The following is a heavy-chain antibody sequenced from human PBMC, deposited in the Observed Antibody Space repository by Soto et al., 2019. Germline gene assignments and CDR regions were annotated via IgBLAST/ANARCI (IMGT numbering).Heavy chain of an antibody. J-gene: IGHJ6*03. V-gene: IGHV3-73*01. CDR1: GVTFSGSA. CDR3: TRPIVVVPAAMISYYYYMDV. Sequence: GGSLRLSCAASGVTFSGSAMHWVRQASGKGLEWVGRIRSKANSYATAYAASVKGRFTISRDDSKNTAYLQMNSLKTEDTAVYYCTRPIVVVPAAMISYYYYMDVWGKGTTVTVSS. D-gene: IGHD2-2*01. CDR2: IRSKANSYAT.